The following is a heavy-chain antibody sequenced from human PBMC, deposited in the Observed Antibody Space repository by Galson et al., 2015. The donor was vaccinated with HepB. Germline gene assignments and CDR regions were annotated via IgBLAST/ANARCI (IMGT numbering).Heavy chain of an antibody. CDR2: INTNTGNP. CDR3: ARYDFWSGRNWFDP. D-gene: IGHD3-3*01. J-gene: IGHJ5*02. Sequence: SVKVSCKASGYTFTSYAMNWVRQAPGQGLEWMGWINTNTGNPTYAQGFTGRFVFSLDTSVSTAYLQISSLKAEDTAVYYCARYDFWSGRNWFDPWGQGTLVTVSS. V-gene: IGHV7-4-1*02. CDR1: GYTFTSYA.